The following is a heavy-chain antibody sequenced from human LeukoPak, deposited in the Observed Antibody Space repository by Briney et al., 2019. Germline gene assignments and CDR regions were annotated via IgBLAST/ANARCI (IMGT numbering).Heavy chain of an antibody. CDR1: GGSISSSSYY. Sequence: SETLSLTCTVSGGSISSSSYYWGWIRQPPGKGLEWIGSIYYSGITYYNPSLKSRVTISVDTSKNQFSLKLRSVTAADTAVYYCARIYGLYQEAMDVWGPGITVTVSS. J-gene: IGHJ6*02. D-gene: IGHD3-16*02. CDR2: IYYSGIT. V-gene: IGHV4-39*07. CDR3: ARIYGLYQEAMDV.